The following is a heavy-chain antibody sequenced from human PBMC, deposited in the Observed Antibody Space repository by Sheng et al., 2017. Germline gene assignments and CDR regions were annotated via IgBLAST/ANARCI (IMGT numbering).Heavy chain of an antibody. CDR2: IYTSGST. D-gene: IGHD2-2*01. CDR1: GGSISSGSYY. V-gene: IGHV4-61*02. Sequence: QVQLQESGPGLVKPSQTLSLTCTVSGGSISSGSYYWSWIRQPAGKGLEWIGRIYTSGSTNYNPSLKSRVTISVDTSKNQFSLKLSSVTAADTAVYYCARQAYQLLRGWFDPWGQGTLVTVSS. CDR3: ARQAYQLLRGWFDP. J-gene: IGHJ5*02.